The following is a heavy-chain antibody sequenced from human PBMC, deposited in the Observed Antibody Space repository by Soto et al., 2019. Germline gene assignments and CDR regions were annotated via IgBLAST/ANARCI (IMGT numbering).Heavy chain of an antibody. D-gene: IGHD3-10*01. Sequence: SETLSLTCTVSDDSSSSYKWSWIRQPPGRRLEWIGYIDSSGGTSYNPSLQSRVTISVDTSTKQFSLKLSSVTAADTAVYYCVRQGFDRLKGSVDAWGPGTTVTGSS. V-gene: IGHV4-59*08. CDR2: IDSSGGT. CDR3: VRQGFDRLKGSVDA. CDR1: DDSSSSYK. J-gene: IGHJ6*02.